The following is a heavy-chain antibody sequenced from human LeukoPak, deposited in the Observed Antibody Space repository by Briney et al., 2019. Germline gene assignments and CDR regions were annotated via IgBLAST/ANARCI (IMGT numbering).Heavy chain of an antibody. Sequence: TGESLKISCKGSGYTFTTYWIAWVRQMPGKGLEWMGIIYPGDSDTRYSPSFQGQVTISADKSISTAYLQWSSLEASDTAMYYCAREGEESGVPYYFDYWGQGTLVTVSS. CDR1: GYTFTTYW. D-gene: IGHD3-10*01. J-gene: IGHJ4*02. CDR2: IYPGDSDT. V-gene: IGHV5-51*01. CDR3: AREGEESGVPYYFDY.